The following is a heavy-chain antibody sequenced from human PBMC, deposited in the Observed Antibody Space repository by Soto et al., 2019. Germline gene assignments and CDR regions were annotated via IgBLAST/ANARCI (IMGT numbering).Heavy chain of an antibody. Sequence: EVQLVESGGGLVQPGGSLSLSCAASHFTLGGSQMNWVRQPPGRGMEGVSNISISTSTIYYEDSVKGRFTISRNNAKNSLYQQMNSMRAEDTSIYYCGRDPNECRGSDSRAWGQGTLVTVSS. CDR1: HFTLGGSQ. CDR2: ISISTSTI. J-gene: IGHJ5*02. D-gene: IGHD2-21*02. CDR3: GRDPNECRGSDSRA. V-gene: IGHV3-48*01.